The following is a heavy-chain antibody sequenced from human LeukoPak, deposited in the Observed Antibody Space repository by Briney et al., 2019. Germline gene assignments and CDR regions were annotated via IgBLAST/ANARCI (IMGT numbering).Heavy chain of an antibody. CDR1: GFTFSSYS. D-gene: IGHD5-24*01. CDR2: ISSSSSYI. J-gene: IGHJ4*02. Sequence: KPGGSLRLSCAASGFTFSSYSMNWVRQAPGKGREWVSSISSSSSYIYYADSVKGRFTISRENGKNSLYLQMNSLRAEDTAVYYCARDKMATIDYWGQGTLVTVSS. V-gene: IGHV3-21*01. CDR3: ARDKMATIDY.